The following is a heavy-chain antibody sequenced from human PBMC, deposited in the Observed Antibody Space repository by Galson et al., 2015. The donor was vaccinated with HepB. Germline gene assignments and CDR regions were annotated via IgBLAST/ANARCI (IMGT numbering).Heavy chain of an antibody. V-gene: IGHV1-18*04. CDR2: ISGDNGNT. J-gene: IGHJ5*02. D-gene: IGHD2-8*01. CDR1: GYTFTSYG. Sequence: SVKVSCKASGYTFTSYGISRVRQAPGQGLEWMGWISGDNGNTNYAQNRQGRVTVTTDTSTSTAYMELRSLRSDDTAVYYCARVGGTYCTNGVCSAFDPWGQGTLVTVSS. CDR3: ARVGGTYCTNGVCSAFDP.